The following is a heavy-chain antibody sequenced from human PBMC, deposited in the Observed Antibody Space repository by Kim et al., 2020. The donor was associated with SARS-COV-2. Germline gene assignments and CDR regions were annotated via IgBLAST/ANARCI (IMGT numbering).Heavy chain of an antibody. D-gene: IGHD3-10*01. Sequence: ADSVKGRFTISRDNSKNTLYLQMNSLRAEDTAVYYCARGFGLSSGFAFDIWGQGTMVIVSS. CDR3: ARGFGLSSGFAFDI. J-gene: IGHJ3*02. V-gene: IGHV3-30*07.